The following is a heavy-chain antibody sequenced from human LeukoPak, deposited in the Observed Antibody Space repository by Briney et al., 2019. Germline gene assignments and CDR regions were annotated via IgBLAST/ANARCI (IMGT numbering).Heavy chain of an antibody. V-gene: IGHV3-48*03. Sequence: GSLRLSCAASGFTFSSYEMNWVRQAPGKGLEWVSYISSSGSTIYYADSVKGRFTISRDNSKNTLYLQMNSLRAEDTAVYYCAKSSYDILTGYLNYFDYWGQGTLVTVSS. J-gene: IGHJ4*02. D-gene: IGHD3-9*01. CDR2: ISSSGSTI. CDR3: AKSSYDILTGYLNYFDY. CDR1: GFTFSSYE.